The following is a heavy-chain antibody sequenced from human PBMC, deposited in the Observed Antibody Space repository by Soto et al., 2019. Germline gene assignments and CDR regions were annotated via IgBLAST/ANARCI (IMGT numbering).Heavy chain of an antibody. V-gene: IGHV4-59*01. Sequence: SETLSLTCTVSGGSISSYYWSWIRQPPGKGLEWIGYIYYSGSTNYNPSLKSRVTMTRDTSISTAYMELSRLRSDDTAVYYWARVGDYFDYWGQGTLVTVSS. CDR1: GGSISSYY. J-gene: IGHJ4*02. CDR3: ARVGDYFDY. CDR2: IYYSGST.